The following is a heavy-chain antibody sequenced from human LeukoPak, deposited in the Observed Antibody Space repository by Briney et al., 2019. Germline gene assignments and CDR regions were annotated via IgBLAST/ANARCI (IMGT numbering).Heavy chain of an antibody. CDR3: AKRRYDSSGYTP. D-gene: IGHD3-22*01. CDR1: GFTFSSYA. Sequence: GGSLRLSCAASGFTFSSYAMSWVRQAPGKGLEWVSAISGSGGSTYYADSVKGRFTISRDNSKHTLYLQMNSLRAEDTAVYYCAKRRYDSSGYTPWGQGTLVTVSS. J-gene: IGHJ4*02. CDR2: ISGSGGST. V-gene: IGHV3-23*01.